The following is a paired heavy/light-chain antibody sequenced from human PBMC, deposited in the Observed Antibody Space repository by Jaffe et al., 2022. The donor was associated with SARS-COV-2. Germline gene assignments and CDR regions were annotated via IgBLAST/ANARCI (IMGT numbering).Light chain of an antibody. Sequence: DIQLTQSPSTLSAFVGDRVTITCRASQGIGTYLAWYQQKPGKAPKLLVYQASNLGSGVPSRFSGGGSGTEFTLSISSLQPDDFATYFCQQYDIHRSFGPGTKVEIK. CDR2: QAS. CDR3: QQYDIHRS. J-gene: IGKJ1*01. CDR1: QGIGTY. V-gene: IGKV1-5*03.
Heavy chain of an antibody. D-gene: IGHD6-25*01. J-gene: IGHJ4*02. V-gene: IGHV4-39*01. CDR2: IHYSGAT. Sequence: QVHLQESGPGLVKPSETLSLTCTVSGGSISSSSYYWGWIRQSPGKGLEWIGSIHYSGATYYYPSFKSRVTISLDTSRNQFSLRLTSVTASDTALYYCARRAGASPFNFDYWGQGTLVTVSS. CDR3: ARRAGASPFNFDY. CDR1: GGSISSSSYY.